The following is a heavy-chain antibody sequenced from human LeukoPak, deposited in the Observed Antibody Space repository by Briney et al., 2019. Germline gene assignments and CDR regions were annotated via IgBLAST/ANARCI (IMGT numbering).Heavy chain of an antibody. CDR1: GYTFTSCY. Sequence: ASVKVSCKASGYTFTSCYIHWVRQAPGQGLDWMGIINTRGGSISYAQKFQGRVTMTRDTSTSTVYMELSSLRSEDTAVYYCARDAPDDTSGYYFDYWGQGTLVTVSS. J-gene: IGHJ4*02. V-gene: IGHV1-46*01. D-gene: IGHD3-22*01. CDR3: ARDAPDDTSGYYFDY. CDR2: INTRGGSI.